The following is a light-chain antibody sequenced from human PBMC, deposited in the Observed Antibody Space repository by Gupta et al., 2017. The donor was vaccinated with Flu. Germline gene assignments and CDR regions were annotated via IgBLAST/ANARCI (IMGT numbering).Light chain of an antibody. CDR3: RQYSSYPIT. CDR2: AAS. Sequence: DIQMTQSPSSLSASVGDRVTITCRANQDIRSHLAWFQQKPGKAPKSLIYAASNLQSGVPSKFSGSGSGTDFTLSISSLQPEDFATYYCRQYSSYPITFGQGTRLEIK. J-gene: IGKJ5*01. CDR1: QDIRSH. V-gene: IGKV1-16*02.